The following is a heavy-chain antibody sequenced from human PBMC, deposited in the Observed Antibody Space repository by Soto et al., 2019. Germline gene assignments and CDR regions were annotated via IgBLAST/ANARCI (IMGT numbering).Heavy chain of an antibody. J-gene: IGHJ5*02. V-gene: IGHV1-2*02. Sequence: QVQLVQSGAEVKKPGASVTVSCEASGYTFIAHFIHWVRQAPGQGLEWMGWIYPDTGGTNYAQKLRDRVTMTRDTSVSTAYMEVHGLKSDDTAVYYCVRAQSRQLLLAWFDAWGQGTRVTVSS. CDR1: GYTFIAHF. CDR2: IYPDTGGT. D-gene: IGHD2-2*01. CDR3: VRAQSRQLLLAWFDA.